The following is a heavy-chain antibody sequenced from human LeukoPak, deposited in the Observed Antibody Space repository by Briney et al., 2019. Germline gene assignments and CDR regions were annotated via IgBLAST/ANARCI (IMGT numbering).Heavy chain of an antibody. Sequence: SETLSLTCTVSGYSISSGYYWGWIRQPPGKGLEWIGSIYHSGSTYYKRSLKSRVTISVDTSKNQFSLRLSSVTAADTAVYYCARERRDGYKVYFDYWGQGTLVTVSS. CDR3: ARERRDGYKVYFDY. CDR1: GYSISSGYY. V-gene: IGHV4-38-2*02. D-gene: IGHD5-24*01. CDR2: IYHSGST. J-gene: IGHJ4*02.